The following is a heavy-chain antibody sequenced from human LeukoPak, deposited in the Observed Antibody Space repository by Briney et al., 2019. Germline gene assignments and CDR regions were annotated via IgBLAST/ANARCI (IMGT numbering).Heavy chain of an antibody. CDR1: GINFSGYW. V-gene: IGHV3-7*01. D-gene: IGHD5-12*01. CDR2: LHADGSEK. CDR3: ARGGYSFDY. J-gene: IGHJ4*02. Sequence: GGSLRLSCVGSGINFSGYWMSWVRQAPGKGLVWVARLHADGSEKYYVGSVKGRFTISGDNAKNSLYLQMNSLRVDDTAVYYCARGGYSFDYLGQGTLVTVSS.